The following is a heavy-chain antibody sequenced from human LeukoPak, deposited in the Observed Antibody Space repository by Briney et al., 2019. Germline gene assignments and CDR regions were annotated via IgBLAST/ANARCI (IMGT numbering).Heavy chain of an antibody. J-gene: IGHJ4*02. CDR1: GFTFSSYE. CDR3: ARVLYLYGSSSARFDY. D-gene: IGHD6-6*01. V-gene: IGHV3-48*03. Sequence: GGSLRLSCAASGFTFSSYEMNWVRQAPGKGLEWVSKISSSGSTINCADSVKGRFTISRDNAKNSLYLQTNSLRAEDTAVYYCARVLYLYGSSSARFDYWGQGTLVTVSS. CDR2: ISSSGSTI.